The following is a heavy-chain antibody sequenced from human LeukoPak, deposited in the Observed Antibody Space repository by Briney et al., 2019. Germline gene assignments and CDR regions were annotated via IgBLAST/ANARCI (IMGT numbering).Heavy chain of an antibody. CDR1: GFSFSTYS. J-gene: IGHJ4*02. CDR2: VSGTSEYI. Sequence: GGSLRLSCAASGFSFSTYSMIWVRQAPGKGLEWVSSVSGTSEYIYYADSVRGRFTISRDNAKNTVYLQMNRLRAEDTAVYYCARWYSSGWYSDYWGQGTLVPVSS. CDR3: ARWYSSGWYSDY. V-gene: IGHV3-21*06. D-gene: IGHD6-19*01.